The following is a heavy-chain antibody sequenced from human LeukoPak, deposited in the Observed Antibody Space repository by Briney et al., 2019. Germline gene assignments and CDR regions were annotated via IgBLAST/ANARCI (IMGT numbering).Heavy chain of an antibody. V-gene: IGHV1-69*13. J-gene: IGHJ4*02. CDR3: ARDSEGAASFDY. CDR1: GGTFSSYA. CDR2: IIPIFGTA. D-gene: IGHD1-26*01. Sequence: ASVKVSCKAPGGTFSSYAISWVRQAPGQGLEWMGGIIPIFGTANYAQKFQGRVTITADESTSTAYMELSSLRSEDTAVYYCARDSEGAASFDYWGQGTLVTVSS.